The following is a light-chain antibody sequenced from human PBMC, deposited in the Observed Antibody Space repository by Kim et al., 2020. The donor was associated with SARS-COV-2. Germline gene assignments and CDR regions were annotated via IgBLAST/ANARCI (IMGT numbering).Light chain of an antibody. Sequence: QSVLTQPPSASGTPGQRVTISCSGSSSNIGSNTVNWYQQFPGTAPKLLIYSDSQRPSGVPDRFSGSKSGTSASLAISGLQSEDEADYYCASWDGSLNGWVFGGGTKLTVL. CDR3: ASWDGSLNGWV. CDR2: SDS. CDR1: SSNIGSNT. V-gene: IGLV1-44*01. J-gene: IGLJ3*02.